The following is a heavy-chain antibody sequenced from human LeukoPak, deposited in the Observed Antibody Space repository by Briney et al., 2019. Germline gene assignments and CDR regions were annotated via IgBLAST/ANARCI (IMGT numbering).Heavy chain of an antibody. CDR3: ARGGGSRENYNYYGMDV. CDR1: GYTFTSYG. J-gene: IGHJ6*02. Sequence: VASVKVSCKASGYTFTSYGISWVRQAPRQGLEWMGWISAYNGNTNYAQKLQGRVTMTTDTSTSTAYMELRSLRSDDTAVYYCARGGGSRENYNYYGMDVWGQGTTVTVSS. CDR2: ISAYNGNT. D-gene: IGHD2-15*01. V-gene: IGHV1-18*01.